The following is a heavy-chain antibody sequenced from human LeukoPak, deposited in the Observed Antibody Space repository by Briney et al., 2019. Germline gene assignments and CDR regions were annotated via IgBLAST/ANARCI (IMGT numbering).Heavy chain of an antibody. D-gene: IGHD3-3*01. CDR1: GGSISSSSYY. CDR3: ARELYDFWSGYYTDGNWFDP. V-gene: IGHV4-39*01. CDR2: IYYSGST. Sequence: SETLSLTCTVSGGSISSSSYYWGWIRQPPGKGLEWIGSIYYSGSTYYNPSLKSRVTISVDTSKNQLSLKLSSVTAADTAVYYCARELYDFWSGYYTDGNWFDPWGQGTLVTVSS. J-gene: IGHJ5*02.